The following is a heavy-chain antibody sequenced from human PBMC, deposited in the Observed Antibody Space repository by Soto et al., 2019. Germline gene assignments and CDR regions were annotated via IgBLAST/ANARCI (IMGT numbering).Heavy chain of an antibody. CDR1: GGSISSSSYY. D-gene: IGHD5-18*01. CDR2: IYYSGST. Sequence: PSETLSLTCTVSGGSISSSSYYWGWIRQPPGKGLEWIGSIYYSGSTYYNPSLKSRVTISVDTSKNQFSLKLSSVTAADTAVYYCNGGYSYGFYYYGMDVWGQGTTVTVSS. CDR3: NGGYSYGFYYYGMDV. V-gene: IGHV4-39*01. J-gene: IGHJ6*02.